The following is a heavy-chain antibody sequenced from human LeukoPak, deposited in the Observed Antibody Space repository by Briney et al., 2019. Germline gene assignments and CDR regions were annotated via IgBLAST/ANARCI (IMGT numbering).Heavy chain of an antibody. V-gene: IGHV1-69*05. CDR2: IIPIFGTA. J-gene: IGHJ5*02. CDR1: GGTFSSYA. D-gene: IGHD5-24*01. Sequence: SSVKVSYKASGGTFSSYAISWVRPAPGQGLEWMGGIIPIFGTANYAQKFQGRVTITTDESTSTAYMELSSLKSEDTAVYYCARDYDWLGGYNYGGNWFDPWGQGTRVTVSS. CDR3: ARDYDWLGGYNYGGNWFDP.